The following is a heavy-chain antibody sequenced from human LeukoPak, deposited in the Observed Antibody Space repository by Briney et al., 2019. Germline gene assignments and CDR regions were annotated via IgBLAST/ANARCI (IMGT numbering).Heavy chain of an antibody. Sequence: GGSLRLSCVGSGFTFGRYSMNWVRQAPGKGLEWISFITSSSTTIYYADSVKGRFTISRDNAKNSLYLQMSSLRDEDTAVYYCARDPNGDNDAFDIWGQGTMVTVSS. CDR1: GFTFGRYS. J-gene: IGHJ3*02. V-gene: IGHV3-48*02. CDR3: ARDPNGDNDAFDI. D-gene: IGHD4-17*01. CDR2: ITSSSTTI.